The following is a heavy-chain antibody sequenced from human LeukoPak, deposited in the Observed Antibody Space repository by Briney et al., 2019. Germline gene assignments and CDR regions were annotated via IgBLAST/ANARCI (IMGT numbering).Heavy chain of an antibody. CDR2: ISGSGGNT. D-gene: IGHD6-13*01. CDR3: ARGGYSSSWYHFDY. V-gene: IGHV3-23*01. CDR1: GFTFSSYA. Sequence: PGGSLRLSCAASGFTFSSYAMSWVRQAPGKGLEWVSAISGSGGNTYYADSVKGRFTISRDNSKNTLFLQMNSLRAEDTAVYYCARGGYSSSWYHFDYWGQGTLVTVSS. J-gene: IGHJ4*02.